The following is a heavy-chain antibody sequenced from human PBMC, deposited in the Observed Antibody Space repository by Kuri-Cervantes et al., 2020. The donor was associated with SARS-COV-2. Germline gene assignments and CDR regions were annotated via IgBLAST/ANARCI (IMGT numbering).Heavy chain of an antibody. D-gene: IGHD3-10*01. J-gene: IGHJ3*02. CDR1: RYTLTELS. Sequence: ASVKVSCKVSRYTLTELSMHWVRQAPGKGLEWMGGFDPEDGETIYAQKFQGRVTMTEDTSTDTAHMELSSLRSEDTAVYYCATGVPTRLFGEELKNDAFDIWGQGTTVTVSS. CDR3: ATGVPTRLFGEELKNDAFDI. CDR2: FDPEDGET. V-gene: IGHV1-24*01.